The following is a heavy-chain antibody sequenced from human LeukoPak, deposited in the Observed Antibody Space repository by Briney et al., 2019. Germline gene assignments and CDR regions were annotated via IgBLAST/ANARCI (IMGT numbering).Heavy chain of an antibody. CDR3: ASAYCGGDCYSSHAFDI. J-gene: IGHJ3*02. Sequence: GGSLRLSCAASGFTFDDYAMHWVRQAPGKGLEWVSGISWNSGGIGYADSVKGRFTISRDNAKNSLYLQMNSLRAEDMALYYCASAYCGGDCYSSHAFDIWGQGTMVTVSS. CDR2: ISWNSGGI. V-gene: IGHV3-9*03. CDR1: GFTFDDYA. D-gene: IGHD2-21*01.